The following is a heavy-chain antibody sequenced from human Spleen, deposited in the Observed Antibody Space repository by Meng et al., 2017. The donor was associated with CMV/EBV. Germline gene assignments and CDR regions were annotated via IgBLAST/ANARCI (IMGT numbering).Heavy chain of an antibody. J-gene: IGHJ4*02. CDR3: AKDLAWYSSSPQPFDY. D-gene: IGHD6-6*01. V-gene: IGHV3-33*06. CDR1: GGSFSGHY. Sequence: LSLTCAVYGGSFSGHYWSWVRQAPGKGLEWVAVIWYDESNKHYADSVKGRFTISRDNSKNTLYLQMNSLRAEDTAVYSCAKDLAWYSSSPQPFDYWGQGTLVTVSS. CDR2: IWYDESNK.